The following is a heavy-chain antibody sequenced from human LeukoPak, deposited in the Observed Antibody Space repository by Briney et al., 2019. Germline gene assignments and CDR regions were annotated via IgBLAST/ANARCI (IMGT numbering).Heavy chain of an antibody. J-gene: IGHJ3*02. V-gene: IGHV4-59*08. Sequence: SETLSLTCTVSGGSISSYYWTWIRQPPGKGLEWIGYIYHRGSAKYNPSLKSRVTISVDTSKNQFSLKLSSVTAADTAVYYCARHRKRDAFDIWGQGTMVTVSS. CDR1: GGSISSYY. CDR2: IYHRGSA. CDR3: ARHRKRDAFDI.